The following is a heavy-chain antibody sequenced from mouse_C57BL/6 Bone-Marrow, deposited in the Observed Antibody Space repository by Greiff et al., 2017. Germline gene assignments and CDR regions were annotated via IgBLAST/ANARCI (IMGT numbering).Heavy chain of an antibody. CDR1: GYTFTGYW. J-gene: IGHJ1*03. D-gene: IGHD1-1*01. Sequence: QVQLQQSGAELMKPGASVKLSCKATGYTFTGYWIEWVKQRPGHGLEWIGEILPGSGSTNYNEKFKSKATLTVDTSSSTAYMQLSSLTSEDSAVYYCARRYYGSSYVYWYFDVWGTGTTVTVSS. CDR2: ILPGSGST. CDR3: ARRYYGSSYVYWYFDV. V-gene: IGHV1-9*01.